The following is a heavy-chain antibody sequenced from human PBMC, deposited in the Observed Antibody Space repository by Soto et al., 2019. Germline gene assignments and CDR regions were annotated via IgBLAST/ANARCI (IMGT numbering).Heavy chain of an antibody. CDR2: IYPGDSDT. V-gene: IGHV5-51*01. CDR3: ARRSIYDSTYYDAFDV. Sequence: GESLKLSCKGSGYSFTSYWLGWVRQMAWKGLEWMGIIYPGDSDTGYSPSFQGQVTISPYKSISTAYLQWSSLKASDTAMYYWARRSIYDSTYYDAFDVWGQGTMVTVSS. D-gene: IGHD3-22*01. J-gene: IGHJ3*01. CDR1: GYSFTSYW.